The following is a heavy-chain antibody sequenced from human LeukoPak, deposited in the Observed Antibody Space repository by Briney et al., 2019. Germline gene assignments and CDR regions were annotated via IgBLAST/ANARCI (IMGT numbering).Heavy chain of an antibody. V-gene: IGHV3-53*01. J-gene: IGHJ4*02. Sequence: GGSLRLSCAASGFTVSSNYMSWVRQAPGKGLEWVSVIYSGGSTYYADSVKGRFTISRDNSKNTLYLQMNSLRAEDTAVYYCAKVGNYYDRSGYYSWGQGTLVTVSS. CDR3: AKVGNYYDRSGYYS. D-gene: IGHD3-22*01. CDR1: GFTVSSNY. CDR2: IYSGGST.